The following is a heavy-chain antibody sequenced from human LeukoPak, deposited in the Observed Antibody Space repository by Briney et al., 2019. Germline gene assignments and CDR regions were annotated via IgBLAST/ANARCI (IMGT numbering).Heavy chain of an antibody. J-gene: IGHJ4*02. CDR3: AGVSSGTYYFNF. D-gene: IGHD1-26*01. V-gene: IGHV4-61*01. Sequence: SETLSLTCTVSGGSVTSGTYYWSWIRPPPGKGLEWIGYISYNGRTNYSPSRKSRVTISVDTSKNQFSLKLTSVTAADTAVYYCAGVSSGTYYFNFWGQGTLVTVSS. CDR1: GGSVTSGTYY. CDR2: ISYNGRT.